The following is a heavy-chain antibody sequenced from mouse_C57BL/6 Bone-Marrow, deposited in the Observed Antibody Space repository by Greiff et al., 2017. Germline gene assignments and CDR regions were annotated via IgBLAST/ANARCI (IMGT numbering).Heavy chain of an antibody. CDR1: GYTFTSYW. V-gene: IGHV1-53*01. J-gene: IGHJ4*01. D-gene: IGHD1-1*01. CDR2: INPSNGGT. CDR3: ARTPHYYGSLYYARDY. Sequence: QVQLQQPGTELVKPGASVKLSCKASGYTFTSYWMHWVQQRPGQGLEWIGNINPSNGGTNYNEKLKSKATLTVDKSSSTAYMQLSSLTSEDSAVYYCARTPHYYGSLYYARDYWGQGTSGTVSS.